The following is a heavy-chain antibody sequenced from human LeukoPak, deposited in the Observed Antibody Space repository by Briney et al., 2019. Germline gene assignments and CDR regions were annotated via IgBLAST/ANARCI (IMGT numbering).Heavy chain of an antibody. CDR2: IYTSETT. CDR1: GGSISGYY. D-gene: IGHD6-19*01. V-gene: IGHV4-4*07. CDR3: ARDGGGGWPLGY. J-gene: IGHJ4*02. Sequence: PSETLSLTCTVSGGSISGYYWSWIRQPAGKGLEWIGRIYTSETTNYNPSLKSRITMSLDTSKNQFSLKLSSVTAADTAVYYCARDGGGGWPLGYWGQGTLVTVSS.